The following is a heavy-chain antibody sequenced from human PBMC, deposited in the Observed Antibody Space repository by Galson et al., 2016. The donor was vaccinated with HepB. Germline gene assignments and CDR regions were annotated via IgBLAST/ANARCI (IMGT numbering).Heavy chain of an antibody. Sequence: SVKVSCKASGYTFSSYALHWVRQAPGQRFEWMGWINAGNGNTKYAQNLQGRVTITMDRSARTVYMELSSRRFEDTAVYYCARDRKIYQLLYPGYYYGMDVWGQGTTVTVSS. V-gene: IGHV1-3*01. CDR1: GYTFSSYA. D-gene: IGHD2-2*02. J-gene: IGHJ6*02. CDR3: ARDRKIYQLLYPGYYYGMDV. CDR2: INAGNGNT.